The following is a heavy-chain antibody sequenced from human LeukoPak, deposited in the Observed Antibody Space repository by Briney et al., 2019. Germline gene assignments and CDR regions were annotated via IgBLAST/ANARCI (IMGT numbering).Heavy chain of an antibody. J-gene: IGHJ4*02. CDR1: GYTFTGYY. D-gene: IGHD3-10*01. CDR2: INPNSGGT. Sequence: ASVKVSCKASGYTFTGYYTHWVRQAPGQGLEWMGRINPNSGGTNYAQKFQGRVTMTRDTSISTAYMELSRLRSDDTAVYYCARLYGSGSYYNFHYFDYWGQGTLVTVSS. V-gene: IGHV1-2*06. CDR3: ARLYGSGSYYNFHYFDY.